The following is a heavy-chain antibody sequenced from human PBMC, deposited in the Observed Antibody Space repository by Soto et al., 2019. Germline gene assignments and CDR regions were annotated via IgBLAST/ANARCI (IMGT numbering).Heavy chain of an antibody. CDR2: ILVDGRT. CDR1: GFICSSYD. CDR3: AKATATGGGAFDI. V-gene: IGHV3-23*01. J-gene: IGHJ3*02. D-gene: IGHD2-8*02. Sequence: PRLSCAASGFICSSYDMSWVRQAPGKGLEWVSTILVDGRTFYVDSVKGRFTISRDSSQNTVYLQMNSLTAGDTALYYCAKATATGGGAFDICGQGTMVTVSS.